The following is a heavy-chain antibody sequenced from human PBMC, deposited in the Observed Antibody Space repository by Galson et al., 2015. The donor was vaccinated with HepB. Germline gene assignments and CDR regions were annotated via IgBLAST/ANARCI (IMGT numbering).Heavy chain of an antibody. CDR2: ISGSGGST. CDR1: GFTFSSYA. CDR3: AKDEGHSSVRGWFDP. D-gene: IGHD6-6*01. Sequence: SLRLSCAASGFTFSSYAMSWVRQAPRKGLEWVSAISGSGGSTYYADSVKGRFTISRDNSKNTLYLQMDSLRAEDTAVYYCAKDEGHSSVRGWFDPWGQGTLVTVSS. J-gene: IGHJ5*02. V-gene: IGHV3-23*01.